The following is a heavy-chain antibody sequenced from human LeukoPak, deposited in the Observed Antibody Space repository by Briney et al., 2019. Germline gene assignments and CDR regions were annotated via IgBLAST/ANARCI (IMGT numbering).Heavy chain of an antibody. CDR2: INPNSGGI. V-gene: IGHV1-2*02. J-gene: IGHJ4*02. Sequence: ASVMVSCKASGYTFTGYYIHWVRQAPGQGLEWMGWINPNSGGINYAQKFQGRVTMTRDTSISTAYMELSRLRSDDTAVYYCARPPFYDSSGYHLDYWGQGTLVTVSS. D-gene: IGHD3-22*01. CDR3: ARPPFYDSSGYHLDY. CDR1: GYTFTGYY.